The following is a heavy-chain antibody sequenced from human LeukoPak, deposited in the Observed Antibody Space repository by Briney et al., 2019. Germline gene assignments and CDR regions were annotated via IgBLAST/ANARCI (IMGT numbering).Heavy chain of an antibody. CDR3: ARLGNYYGSGFR. J-gene: IGHJ4*02. V-gene: IGHV4-34*01. CDR2: INHSGST. CDR1: GGSFSVYY. Sequence: SETLSLTCAVYGGSFSVYYWNWVRQPPGKGLEWIGEINHSGSTNYNPSLKSRVTISVDTSKNQFSLKLSSVTAADTAVYYCARLGNYYGSGFRWGQGTLATVSS. D-gene: IGHD3-10*01.